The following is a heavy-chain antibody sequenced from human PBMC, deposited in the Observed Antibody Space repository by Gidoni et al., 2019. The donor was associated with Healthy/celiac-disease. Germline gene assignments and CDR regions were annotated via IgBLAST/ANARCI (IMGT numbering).Heavy chain of an antibody. CDR3: ATALITTSYYYYYMDV. D-gene: IGHD3-22*01. CDR1: GFTFSSYA. J-gene: IGHJ6*03. CDR2: ISRNGGST. V-gene: IGHV3-64*01. Sequence: EVQLVESGGGLVQPGGSLSLSCAASGFTFSSYAMHWVRQAPGKGLEYVSAISRNGGSTYYANAVKGRVTISRDNSKNTLYLQMGSLRAEDMAVYYCATALITTSYYYYYMDVWGKGTTVTVSS.